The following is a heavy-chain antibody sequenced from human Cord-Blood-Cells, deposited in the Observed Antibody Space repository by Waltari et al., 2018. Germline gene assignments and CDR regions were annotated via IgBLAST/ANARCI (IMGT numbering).Heavy chain of an antibody. CDR2: INTNTGNP. Sequence: QAQLVQSGSELKKPGASVKDSCKASGYTFTSYPVYRVRQAPGQGLEWMGWINTNTGNPTYAQGFTGRFVFSLDTSVSTAELEISSLKAEDPAVDYWARDGTNQRDSVVVPDDYYYYGMDVWGQGTTVTVSS. V-gene: IGHV7-4-1*02. D-gene: IGHD2-2*01. CDR1: GYTFTSYP. J-gene: IGHJ6*02. CDR3: ARDGTNQRDSVVVPDDYYYYGMDV.